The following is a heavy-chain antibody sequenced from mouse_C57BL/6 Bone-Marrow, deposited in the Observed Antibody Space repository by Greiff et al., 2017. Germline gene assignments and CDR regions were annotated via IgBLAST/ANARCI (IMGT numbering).Heavy chain of an antibody. Sequence: VQLLQSGPELVKPGASVKISCKASGYSFTDYNMNWVKQSNGKSLEWIGVINPNYGTTSYNQNFKGKVTLTVEQSSSTAYMQLNSLTSEDSAIYYCARGYDYEYAMDDWGTGTSVTVSS. D-gene: IGHD2-4*01. CDR2: INPNYGTT. CDR3: ARGYDYEYAMDD. J-gene: IGHJ4*01. CDR1: GYSFTDYN. V-gene: IGHV1-39*01.